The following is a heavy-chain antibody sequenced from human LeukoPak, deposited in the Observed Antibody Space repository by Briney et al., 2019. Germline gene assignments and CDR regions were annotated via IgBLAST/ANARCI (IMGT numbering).Heavy chain of an antibody. J-gene: IGHJ4*02. CDR1: GFTFSSYA. Sequence: GRSLRLSCAASGFTFSSYAMHWVRQAPGKGLEWVAVISYDGSNKYYADSVKGRFTISRDNSKNPLYLQMNSLRAEDTAVYYCARDPDVMYSSGWLDYWGQGTLVTVSS. CDR2: ISYDGSNK. V-gene: IGHV3-30*04. D-gene: IGHD6-19*01. CDR3: ARDPDVMYSSGWLDY.